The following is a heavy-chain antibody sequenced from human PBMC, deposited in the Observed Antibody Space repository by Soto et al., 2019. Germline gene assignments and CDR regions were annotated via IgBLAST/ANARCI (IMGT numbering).Heavy chain of an antibody. D-gene: IGHD3-16*02. CDR2: IKQDGSEK. CDR1: GFIFSSYW. V-gene: IGHV3-7*01. CDR3: ARDKSSYDYIWGSYRPSHMDV. J-gene: IGHJ6*03. Sequence: GGSLRLSCAASGFIFSSYWMSWVRQAPGKGLEWVANIKQDGSEKYYVDSVKGRFTISRDNANNSLYFQMNSLRAEDTAVYYCARDKSSYDYIWGSYRPSHMDVWGKGTTVTVSS.